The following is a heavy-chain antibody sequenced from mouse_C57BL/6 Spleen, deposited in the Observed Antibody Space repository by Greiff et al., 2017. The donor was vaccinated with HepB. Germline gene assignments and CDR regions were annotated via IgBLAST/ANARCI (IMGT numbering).Heavy chain of an antibody. J-gene: IGHJ2*01. CDR1: GYTFTDYE. D-gene: IGHD1-1*01. V-gene: IGHV1-15*01. Sequence: VQLQESGAELVRPGASVTLSCKASGYTFTDYEMHWVKQTPVHGLEWIGAIDPETGGTAYNQKFKGKAILTADKSSSTAYMRLRSLTSEDSAVYYCTREHCSGYWGQGTTLTVSS. CDR2: IDPETGGT. CDR3: TREHCSGY.